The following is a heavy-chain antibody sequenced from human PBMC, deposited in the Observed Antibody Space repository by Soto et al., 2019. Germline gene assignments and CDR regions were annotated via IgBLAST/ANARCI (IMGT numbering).Heavy chain of an antibody. CDR3: AKGLNDILTGYKRGNWFDP. D-gene: IGHD3-9*01. CDR1: GDSFSSDSAA. CDR2: TYYRSKWYN. Sequence: SQTLSLTCAISGDSFSSDSAAWNWIRQSPSRGLEWLGRTYYRSKWYNDYAVSVNGRITINPDTSKNHFSLQLNSVTPEDTAVYYCAKGLNDILTGYKRGNWFDPWGQGTLVTVSS. J-gene: IGHJ5*02. V-gene: IGHV6-1*01.